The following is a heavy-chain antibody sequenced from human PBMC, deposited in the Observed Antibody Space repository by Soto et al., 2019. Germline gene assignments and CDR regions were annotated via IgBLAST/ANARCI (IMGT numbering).Heavy chain of an antibody. CDR2: ISSSSSTI. CDR1: GFTVSSNY. CDR3: ARARSAMGYYYYYYGMDV. V-gene: IGHV3-48*02. J-gene: IGHJ6*02. Sequence: WASLRLSCAASGFTVSSNYMNWVRQAPGQVLEWVSYISSSSSTIYYADSVKGRFTISRDNAENSLYLQMNSLRDEDTAVYYCARARSAMGYYYYYYGMDVWGQGTTVTVPS. D-gene: IGHD2-2*01.